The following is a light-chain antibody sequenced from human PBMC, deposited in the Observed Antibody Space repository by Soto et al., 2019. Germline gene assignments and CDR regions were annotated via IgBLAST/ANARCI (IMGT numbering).Light chain of an antibody. CDR2: DAS. V-gene: IGKV3-11*01. CDR3: QQRSNWPLT. J-gene: IGKJ4*01. Sequence: EIVLTQSPATLSLSPGERATLSCRASQSVSSYLAWYQQKPGQAPRLLIYDASNRATVIPARFSGSGSRTDFTLTISSLEPEDFADYYCQQRSNWPLTFGGGTKVEIK. CDR1: QSVSSY.